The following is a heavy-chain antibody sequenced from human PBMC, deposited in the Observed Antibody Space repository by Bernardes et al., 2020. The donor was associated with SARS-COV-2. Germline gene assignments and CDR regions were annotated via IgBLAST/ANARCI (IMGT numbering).Heavy chain of an antibody. J-gene: IGHJ3*02. CDR2: IYYSGST. CDR3: ARGGFQAPYDFWSGYYWLDAFDI. D-gene: IGHD3-3*01. V-gene: IGHV4-59*01. CDR1: GGSISSYY. Sequence: SETLSLTCTVSGGSISSYYWSWIRQPPGKGLEWLGYIYYSGSTNYNPSLKSRVTISVDTSKNQFSLKLSSVTAADTAVYYCARGGFQAPYDFWSGYYWLDAFDIWGQGTMVTVSS.